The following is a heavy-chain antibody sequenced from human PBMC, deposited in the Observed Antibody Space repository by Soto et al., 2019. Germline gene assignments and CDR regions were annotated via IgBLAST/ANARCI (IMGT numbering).Heavy chain of an antibody. Sequence: PSETLSLTCTVFSSSISGSSVYRGWIRQPPGEGLEWIGSTFHSGSTYYNPSLKGRVSISVDTSKNQFSLKLSSVTAADTAVYYCARDYDGSGRSNSGPWFDPWGQGTLVTVSS. J-gene: IGHJ5*02. CDR2: TFHSGST. V-gene: IGHV4-39*07. CDR1: SSSISGSSVY. CDR3: ARDYDGSGRSNSGPWFDP. D-gene: IGHD3-10*01.